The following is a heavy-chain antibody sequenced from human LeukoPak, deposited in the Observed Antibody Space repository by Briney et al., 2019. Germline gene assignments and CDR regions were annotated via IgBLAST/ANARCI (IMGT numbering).Heavy chain of an antibody. J-gene: IGHJ4*02. CDR3: AGRGGYSYGPIHLYYFDY. Sequence: SETLSITCTVSGGSISSSSYSWGWIRQPPGKGLEWIGSIYYSGNTYYNPSLKSRVTISVDTSKNHFSLRLSSVTAADTAVYYYAGRGGYSYGPIHLYYFDYWGQGTLVTVSS. CDR1: GGSISSSSYS. CDR2: IYYSGNT. D-gene: IGHD5-18*01. V-gene: IGHV4-39*02.